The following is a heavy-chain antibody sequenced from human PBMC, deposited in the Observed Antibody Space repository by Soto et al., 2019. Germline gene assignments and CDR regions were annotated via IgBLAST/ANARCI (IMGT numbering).Heavy chain of an antibody. CDR2: INHSGNT. J-gene: IGHJ4*02. Sequence: SETLSLTCAVYGGSFSGYYWTWIRQPPGKGLEWIGEINHSGNTNYNPSLKSRVTISVDTSKNQFSLKLNSVTAADTAVYYCARGLDMTVVVEGDEPDKYYRDSWGQRTLGT. CDR3: ARGLDMTVVVEGDEPDKYYRDS. V-gene: IGHV4-34*01. CDR1: GGSFSGYY. D-gene: IGHD3-22*01.